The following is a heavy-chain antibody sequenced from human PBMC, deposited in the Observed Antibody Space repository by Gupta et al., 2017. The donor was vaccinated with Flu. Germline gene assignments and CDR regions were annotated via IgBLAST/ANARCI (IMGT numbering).Heavy chain of an antibody. CDR1: GFDFSSYG. Sequence: EVHLLESGGGLVQPGGSLRLSCAASGFDFSSYGISWVGEAPGKGLEWVSSISPMGDATYYADSVKGRFTISRDNSRNTLYLQLNNLRVEDTAVFYCAHRQGFSQSWYGGFEYWGQGTLVTVSS. J-gene: IGHJ4*02. CDR3: AHRQGFSQSWYGGFEY. V-gene: IGHV3-23*01. CDR2: ISPMGDAT. D-gene: IGHD3-10*01.